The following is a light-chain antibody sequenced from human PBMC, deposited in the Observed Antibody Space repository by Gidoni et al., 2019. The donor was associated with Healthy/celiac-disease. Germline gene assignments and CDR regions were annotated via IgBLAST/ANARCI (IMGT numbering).Light chain of an antibody. Sequence: QSVLTQPPSVSGAPGQRVPISCTGGSANIGAGYYVHWYQQLPGTAPKLLLYGHSNRPSGVPDRFSGSKSGTSASLAITGLQAEDEADYYCQSYDSSLSGSVFGGGTKLTVL. CDR1: SANIGAGYY. CDR3: QSYDSSLSGSV. V-gene: IGLV1-40*01. CDR2: GHS. J-gene: IGLJ3*02.